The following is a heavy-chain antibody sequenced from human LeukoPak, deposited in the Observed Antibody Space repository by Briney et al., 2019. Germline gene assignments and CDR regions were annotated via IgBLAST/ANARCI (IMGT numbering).Heavy chain of an antibody. Sequence: SETLSLTCTVSGGSISSYSWSWIRRPPGKGLEWIGSIYYSGSTYYNPSLKSRTTVSVDTSKNQFSLKLSSVTAADTAVYYCVRGSTLRHYQYWGQGTLVTVSS. CDR3: VRGSTLRHYQY. D-gene: IGHD3-16*01. J-gene: IGHJ4*02. V-gene: IGHV4-59*04. CDR2: IYYSGST. CDR1: GGSISSYS.